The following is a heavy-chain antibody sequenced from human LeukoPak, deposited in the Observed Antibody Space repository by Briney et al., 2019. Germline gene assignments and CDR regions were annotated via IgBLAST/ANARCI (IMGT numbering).Heavy chain of an antibody. CDR3: AKDRWSGGDLDY. J-gene: IGHJ4*02. Sequence: GGSLRLSCAASGFTFSSYAMHWVRQAPGKGLEWVSAISGSGGSTYYADSVKGRFTISRDNSKNTLYLQMNSLRAEDTAVYYCAKDRWSGGDLDYWGQGTLVTVSS. V-gene: IGHV3-23*01. CDR1: GFTFSSYA. CDR2: ISGSGGST. D-gene: IGHD2-21*02.